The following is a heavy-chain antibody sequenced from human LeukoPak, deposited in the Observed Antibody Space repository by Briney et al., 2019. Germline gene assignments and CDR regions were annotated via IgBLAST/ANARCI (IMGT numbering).Heavy chain of an antibody. Sequence: GGSLRLSCAASGFTFSDYYMSWIRQAPGKGLEWVSYISSSGSTIYYADSVKGRFTISRDNAKNSLYLQMNSLRAEDTAVYYCASGVVAAKTYFDYWGQGTLVTVSS. CDR3: ASGVVAAKTYFDY. V-gene: IGHV3-11*04. J-gene: IGHJ4*02. D-gene: IGHD2-15*01. CDR1: GFTFSDYY. CDR2: ISSSGSTI.